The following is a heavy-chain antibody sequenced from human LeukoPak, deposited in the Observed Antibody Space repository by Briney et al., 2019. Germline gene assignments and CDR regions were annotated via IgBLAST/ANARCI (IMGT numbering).Heavy chain of an antibody. D-gene: IGHD2-2*01. J-gene: IGHJ4*02. V-gene: IGHV3-30*04. Sequence: GGSLRLSCAASGFTFSSYAMHWVRQAPGKGLEWVAVISYDGSNKYYADSVKGRFTISRDDSKNTLYLQMNSLRAEDTAVYYCAKDRQKYCSSTSCYLDYFDYWGQGTLVTVSS. CDR1: GFTFSSYA. CDR3: AKDRQKYCSSTSCYLDYFDY. CDR2: ISYDGSNK.